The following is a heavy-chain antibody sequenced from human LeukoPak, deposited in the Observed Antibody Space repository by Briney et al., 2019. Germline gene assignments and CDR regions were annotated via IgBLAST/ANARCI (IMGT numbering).Heavy chain of an antibody. V-gene: IGHV5-51*01. J-gene: IGHJ3*02. Sequence: GESLKISCKGSGYSFTSYWIGWVRQMPGKGLEWMGIIYPGDSDTRYSPSFQRQVTISADKSISTAYLQWSSLKASDTAMYYCARRAFGVVMIGGDAFDIWGQGTMVTVSS. CDR2: IYPGDSDT. CDR1: GYSFTSYW. CDR3: ARRAFGVVMIGGDAFDI. D-gene: IGHD3-3*01.